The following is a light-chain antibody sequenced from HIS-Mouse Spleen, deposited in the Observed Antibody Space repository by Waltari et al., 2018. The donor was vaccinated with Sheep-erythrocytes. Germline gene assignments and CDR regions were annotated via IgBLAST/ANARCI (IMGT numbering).Light chain of an antibody. V-gene: IGKV1D-13*01. CDR2: DAS. Sequence: AIQFTQSSSSLSASVGDKVTNTCRASQGISSALTWYQQKPGKAPKLLIYDASSLESGVPSRFSGSGSGTDFTLTISSLQPEDFATYYCQQFNNYPRTFGQGTKVEIK. CDR1: QGISSA. J-gene: IGKJ1*01. CDR3: QQFNNYPRT.